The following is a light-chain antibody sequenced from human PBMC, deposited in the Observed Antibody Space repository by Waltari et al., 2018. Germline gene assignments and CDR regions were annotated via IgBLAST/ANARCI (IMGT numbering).Light chain of an antibody. CDR3: CTYAGRRTSDQYV. Sequence: QSALTQPASVSGSPGQSITISCTGTSSDVGTYNLVSWYQQHPGKAPKLIIYEVTKRPSGVSNRFSGSKSGNTASLTISGLQAEDEADYYCCTYAGRRTSDQYVFGSGTKVTVL. CDR1: SSDVGTYNL. CDR2: EVT. V-gene: IGLV2-23*02. J-gene: IGLJ1*01.